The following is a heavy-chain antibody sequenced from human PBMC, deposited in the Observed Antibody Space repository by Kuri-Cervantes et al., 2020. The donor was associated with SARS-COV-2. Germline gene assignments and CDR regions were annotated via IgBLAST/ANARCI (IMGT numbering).Heavy chain of an antibody. CDR1: GFTFSSYS. CDR3: ARDQAYYYGSGSYYFDY. CDR2: ISSSSSYI. Sequence: GESLKISCAASGFTFSSYSMNWVRQAPGKGLEWVSSISSSSSYIYYADSVKGRFTISRDNAKNSLYLQMNSLRAEDTAVYYCARDQAYYYGSGSYYFDYWGQGNLVNVSS. V-gene: IGHV3-21*01. D-gene: IGHD3-10*01. J-gene: IGHJ4*02.